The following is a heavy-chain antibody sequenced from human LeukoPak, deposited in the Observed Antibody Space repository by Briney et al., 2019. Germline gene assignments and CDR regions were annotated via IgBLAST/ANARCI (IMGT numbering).Heavy chain of an antibody. Sequence: GRSLRLSCAASGFTFDDYAMHWVRQAPGKGLEWVSGISWNSGSICYADSVKGRFTISRDNAKNSLYLQMNSLRAEDTALYYCAKDRYGAGSYYNTYYFDYWGQGTLVTVSS. CDR3: AKDRYGAGSYYNTYYFDY. D-gene: IGHD3-10*01. V-gene: IGHV3-9*01. J-gene: IGHJ4*02. CDR1: GFTFDDYA. CDR2: ISWNSGSI.